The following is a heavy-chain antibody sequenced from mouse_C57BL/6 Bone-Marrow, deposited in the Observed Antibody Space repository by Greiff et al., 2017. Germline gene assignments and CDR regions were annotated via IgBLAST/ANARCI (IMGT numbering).Heavy chain of an antibody. Sequence: QVQLQQPGAELVKPGASVKLSCKASGYTFPSYWMHWVKQRPGRGLEWIGRIDPTRGGTKYNEKFKSKATLTVDKPSSTAYMQLSSLTSEDSAVYYCARDSRAQVYYYAMDYWGQGTSVTVSS. CDR1: GYTFPSYW. J-gene: IGHJ4*01. D-gene: IGHD3-2*02. V-gene: IGHV1-72*01. CDR3: ARDSRAQVYYYAMDY. CDR2: IDPTRGGT.